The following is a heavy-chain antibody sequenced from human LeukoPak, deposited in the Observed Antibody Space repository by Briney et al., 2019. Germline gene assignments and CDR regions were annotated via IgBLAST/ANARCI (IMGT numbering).Heavy chain of an antibody. Sequence: GGSLRLSCAASGFTFSDHYMSWIRQAPGQGLEWISYISNTGGTIFYSQSVKGRFTISRDNARNSLYLQMNSLRAEDTALYYCAIGYCSGGSCGPSGYWGQGTLVTVSS. D-gene: IGHD2-15*01. CDR1: GFTFSDHY. V-gene: IGHV3-11*01. CDR2: ISNTGGTI. J-gene: IGHJ4*02. CDR3: AIGYCSGGSCGPSGY.